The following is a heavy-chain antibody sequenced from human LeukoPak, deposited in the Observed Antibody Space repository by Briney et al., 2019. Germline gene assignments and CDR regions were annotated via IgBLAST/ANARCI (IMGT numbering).Heavy chain of an antibody. J-gene: IGHJ4*02. Sequence: SETLSLTCTVSGGSISSSSYYWGWIRQPPGKGLEWIGSIYYSGSTNYNPSLKSRVTISVDTSKNQFSLKLSSVTAADTAVYYCARTYSGSPAYDYWGQGTLVTVSS. D-gene: IGHD1-26*01. CDR3: ARTYSGSPAYDY. V-gene: IGHV4-39*07. CDR2: IYYSGST. CDR1: GGSISSSSYY.